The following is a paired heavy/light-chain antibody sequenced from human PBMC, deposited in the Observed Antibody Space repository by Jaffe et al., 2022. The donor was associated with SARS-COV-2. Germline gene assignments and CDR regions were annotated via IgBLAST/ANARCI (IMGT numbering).Heavy chain of an antibody. V-gene: IGHV3-74*01. Sequence: VQLVESGGGLVQPGGSLRLSCAASGFTFSSSWMHWVRQAPGKGLMWVSRINGDGGSTTYADSVKGRFTVSRDNAKNTLYLQMNSLRAEDTAVYYCANFYSSGSWGQGTLVTVSS. CDR1: GFTFSSSW. CDR3: ANFYSSGS. CDR2: INGDGGST. D-gene: IGHD6-25*01. J-gene: IGHJ5*02.
Light chain of an antibody. J-gene: IGLJ1*01. CDR3: GAWDSSRHTYV. V-gene: IGLV1-51*02. CDR2: ENN. Sequence: QSVLTQPPSVSAAPGQRVTISCSGSSSNIGNNFVSWYQQLPGTAPKVVIYENNKRPSGIPDRISGSKSGTSATLGITGLQTGDEADYYCGAWDSSRHTYVFGTGTEIAVL. CDR1: SSNIGNNF.